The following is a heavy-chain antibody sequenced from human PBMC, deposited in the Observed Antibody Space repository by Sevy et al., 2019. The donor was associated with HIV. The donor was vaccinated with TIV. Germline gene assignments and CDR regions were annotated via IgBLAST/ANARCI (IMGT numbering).Heavy chain of an antibody. J-gene: IGHJ2*01. D-gene: IGHD3-22*01. Sequence: GGSLRLSCEVSGFTFSSYWMHWVRQAPGKGLVWVSRINSDESSINYADSVKGRFTMSRDNAKNTLYLQMEGLRAEDTAVYYCARGDYNDVYYFFDLWGRGTLVTVSS. V-gene: IGHV3-74*01. CDR2: INSDESSI. CDR1: GFTFSSYW. CDR3: ARGDYNDVYYFFDL.